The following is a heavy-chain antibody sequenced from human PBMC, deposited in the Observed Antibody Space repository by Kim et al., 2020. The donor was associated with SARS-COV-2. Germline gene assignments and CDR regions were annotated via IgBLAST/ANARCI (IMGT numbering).Heavy chain of an antibody. CDR2: INGDGSSI. Sequence: GGSLRLSCAASGFTFSSFWMHWVRQAPGKGLEWVSGINGDGSSINYADSVKGRFTISRDNAKNTLYLQLNSLRADDTAIYYCAKRDCTTASCDFYFFD. V-gene: IGHV3-74*01. CDR1: GFTFSSFW. D-gene: IGHD2-15*01. J-gene: IGHJ4*01. CDR3: AKRDCTTASCDFYFFD.